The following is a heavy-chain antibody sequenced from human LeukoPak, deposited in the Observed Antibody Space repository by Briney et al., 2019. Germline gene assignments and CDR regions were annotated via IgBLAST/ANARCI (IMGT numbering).Heavy chain of an antibody. CDR2: VDHTGST. CDR1: DDSITMYY. D-gene: IGHD6-13*01. J-gene: IGHJ6*03. Sequence: SETLSLTCSVSDDSITMYYWTWIRQPPGKGLEWIGYVDHTGSTNFNPSLNGRVSISRDTTKNLFSLRLRSVTAADTAVYYCAGRGAAAGAYYYYYMDVWGKGTTVTVSS. V-gene: IGHV4-59*01. CDR3: AGRGAAAGAYYYYYMDV.